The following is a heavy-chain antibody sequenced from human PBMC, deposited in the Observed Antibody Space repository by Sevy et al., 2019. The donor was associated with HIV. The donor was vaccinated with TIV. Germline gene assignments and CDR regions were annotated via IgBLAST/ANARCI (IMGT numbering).Heavy chain of an antibody. J-gene: IGHJ4*01. CDR3: ARAATYYDFRSGYSSFDY. Sequence: SETLSLTCTVSRGSISSYYWSWIRQPPGKGLEWIGYICYSGSTNYNPSLKSRVTISVDTSKNQFSLKLSSVTAADTAVYYCARAATYYDFRSGYSSFDYWGHGTLVTVSS. CDR1: RGSISSYY. V-gene: IGHV4-59*01. D-gene: IGHD3-3*01. CDR2: ICYSGST.